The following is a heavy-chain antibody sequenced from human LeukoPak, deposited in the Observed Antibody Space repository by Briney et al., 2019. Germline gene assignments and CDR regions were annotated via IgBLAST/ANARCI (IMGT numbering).Heavy chain of an antibody. CDR3: ARETAHSSSWYDH. Sequence: GGSLRLSCAASGFNLGDYYMSWIRQAPGKGLEWVSYITFSGSTVYYADSVKGRFTISKDNAKNSHYLQMNSLRAEDTAIYFCARETAHSSSWYDHWGQGTLVTVS. CDR2: ITFSGSTV. V-gene: IGHV3-11*01. D-gene: IGHD6-13*01. J-gene: IGHJ5*02. CDR1: GFNLGDYY.